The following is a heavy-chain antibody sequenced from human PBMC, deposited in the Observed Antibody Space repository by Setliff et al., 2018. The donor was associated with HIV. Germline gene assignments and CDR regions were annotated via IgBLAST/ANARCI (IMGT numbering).Heavy chain of an antibody. J-gene: IGHJ4*02. CDR2: IYYNGDT. V-gene: IGHV4-39*01. CDR1: GDSISNSAYF. D-gene: IGHD2-15*01. Sequence: PSETLSLTCSVSGDSISNSAYFWGWIRQPSGEGLEYIGSIYYNGDTYYNPSLKSRVTISVDTSNNQFSLKLRSVTAADTAVYYCARRLVVVAAEDYFDSWGQGALVTVSS. CDR3: ARRLVVVAAEDYFDS.